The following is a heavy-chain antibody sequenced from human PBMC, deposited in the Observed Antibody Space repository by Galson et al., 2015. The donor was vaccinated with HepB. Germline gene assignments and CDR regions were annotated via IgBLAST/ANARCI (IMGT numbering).Heavy chain of an antibody. D-gene: IGHD3-10*01. Sequence: ETLSLTCAVYGGSFSGSYWSWIRQPPGKRLEGIGEINHSGSTNYNPSLKGRVTVSVDTSKNQFSLKLSSVTAADTAVYYCARGKAWFGELAPFGYWGQGTLVTVSS. CDR1: GGSFSGSY. CDR3: ARGKAWFGELAPFGY. CDR2: INHSGST. J-gene: IGHJ4*02. V-gene: IGHV4-34*01.